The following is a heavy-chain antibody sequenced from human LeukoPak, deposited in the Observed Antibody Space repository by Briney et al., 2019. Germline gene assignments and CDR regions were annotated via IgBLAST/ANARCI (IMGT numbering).Heavy chain of an antibody. CDR1: GYTFTGYY. D-gene: IGHD3-10*01. CDR3: ARFPIQGVNRGALDY. Sequence: GASVKVSCKASGYTFTGYYMHWVRQAPGQGLEWMGWVNPNSGGTNYAQKFQGRVTMTRDTSISTAYMELSRLRSDDTAVYYCARFPIQGVNRGALDYWGQGTLVTVSS. J-gene: IGHJ4*02. V-gene: IGHV1-2*02. CDR2: VNPNSGGT.